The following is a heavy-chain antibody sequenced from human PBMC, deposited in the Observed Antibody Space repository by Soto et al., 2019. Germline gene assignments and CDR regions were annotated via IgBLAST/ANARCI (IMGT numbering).Heavy chain of an antibody. CDR3: ARQGWTTVVRTYYFDY. CDR2: IYYSGST. V-gene: IGHV4-39*01. J-gene: IGHJ4*02. D-gene: IGHD4-17*01. CDR1: GGSISSSSYY. Sequence: NPSETLSLTCTVSGGSISSSSYYWGWIRQPPGKGLEWIGSIYYSGSTYYNPSLKSRVTISVDTSKNQFSLKLSSVTAADTAVYYCARQGWTTVVRTYYFDYWGQGTLVTVSS.